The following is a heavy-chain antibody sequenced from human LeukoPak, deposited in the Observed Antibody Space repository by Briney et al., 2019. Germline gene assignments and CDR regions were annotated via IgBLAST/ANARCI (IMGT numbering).Heavy chain of an antibody. CDR3: ARMFYYGSGSYLLY. CDR2: INPHSGGT. D-gene: IGHD3-10*01. V-gene: IGHV1-2*02. Sequence: GASVKVSCKASGYTFTGYYMHWVRQAPGQGLEWMGWINPHSGGTNYAQKFQGRVTMTRDTSISTAYMELNRLRSDDTAVYYCARMFYYGSGSYLLYWGQGTLVTVSS. J-gene: IGHJ4*02. CDR1: GYTFTGYY.